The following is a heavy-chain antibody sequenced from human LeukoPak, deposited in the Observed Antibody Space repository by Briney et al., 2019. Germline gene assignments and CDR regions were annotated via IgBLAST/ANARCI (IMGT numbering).Heavy chain of an antibody. V-gene: IGHV6-1*01. CDR2: TYQRSQWRN. CDR1: GDSVSRNSGA. Sequence: SQTLSLTCAISGDSVSRNSGAWNWIRQSPSRGLEWLGRTYQRSQWRNDYAPSVKSRITINPDTSKNQFSLELKPVTPEDTAVYYCARGVAGTGFDYWDQGTLVTVSS. J-gene: IGHJ4*02. D-gene: IGHD1-1*01. CDR3: ARGVAGTGFDY.